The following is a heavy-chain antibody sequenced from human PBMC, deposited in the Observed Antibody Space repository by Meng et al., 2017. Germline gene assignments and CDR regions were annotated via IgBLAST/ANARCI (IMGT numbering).Heavy chain of an antibody. CDR3: TRQSQDLWFGELLASDAFDI. Sequence: GESLKISCAVSGVSFSDSDIHWVRQASGKGLEWVGRSGTKPKSYAAAYAASVRGRFTISRDDSKNTAYLQMNSLKTEDTAVYYCTRQSQDLWFGELLASDAFDIWGQGTMVTVSS. D-gene: IGHD3-10*01. J-gene: IGHJ3*02. V-gene: IGHV3-73*01. CDR2: SGTKPKSYAA. CDR1: GVSFSDSD.